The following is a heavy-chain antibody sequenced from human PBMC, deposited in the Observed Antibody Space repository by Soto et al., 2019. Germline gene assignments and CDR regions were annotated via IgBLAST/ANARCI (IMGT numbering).Heavy chain of an antibody. CDR1: GGSSSDGDY. J-gene: IGHJ3*02. CDR2: ISYSGSA. V-gene: IGHV4-31*03. Sequence: SEILSLSCPVSGGSSSDGDYWSCIRQHPGEGLEWIGYISYSGSAYYNQPLQSRLNMSIDTSKSHFSLKLISVTAADTAVYYCARGTMIRGVTPFDIWGHGTMVTVSS. CDR3: ARGTMIRGVTPFDI. D-gene: IGHD3-10*01.